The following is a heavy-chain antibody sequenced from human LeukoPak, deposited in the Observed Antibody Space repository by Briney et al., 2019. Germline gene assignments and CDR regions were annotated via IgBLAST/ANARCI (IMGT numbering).Heavy chain of an antibody. D-gene: IGHD1/OR15-1a*01. CDR1: GYTFTSYY. V-gene: IGHV1-46*01. CDR3: ATSLRPYFDY. J-gene: IGHJ4*02. CDR2: INPSGGST. Sequence: GASVKVSCKASGYTFTSYYMHWVRQAPGQGLEWMGIINPSGGSTIYAQKFQGRVTMTEDTSTDTAYMELSSLRSEDTAVYYCATSLRPYFDYWGQGTLVTVSS.